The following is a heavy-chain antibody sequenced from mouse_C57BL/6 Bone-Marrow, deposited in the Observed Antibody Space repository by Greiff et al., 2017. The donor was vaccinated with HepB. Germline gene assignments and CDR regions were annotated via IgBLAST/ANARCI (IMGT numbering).Heavy chain of an antibody. D-gene: IGHD1-1*02. CDR1: GYTFTSYT. Sequence: VQLQQSGAELARPGASVKMSCKASGYTFTSYTMHWVKQRPGQGLEWIGYINPSSGYTKYNQKFKDKATLTADKSSSTAYMQLSSLTSEDSAVYYCARYGSSYCYAMDYWGQGTSVTVSS. CDR2: INPSSGYT. CDR3: ARYGSSYCYAMDY. V-gene: IGHV1-4*01. J-gene: IGHJ4*01.